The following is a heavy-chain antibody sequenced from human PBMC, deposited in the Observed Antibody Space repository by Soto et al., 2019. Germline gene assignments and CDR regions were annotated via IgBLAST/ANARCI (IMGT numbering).Heavy chain of an antibody. D-gene: IGHD6-6*01. CDR2: IIPIFGTA. V-gene: IGHV1-69*13. J-gene: IGHJ6*02. CDR1: GGTFSSYA. CDR3: ASVLEYSSSSSYYYYGMDV. Sequence: ASVKVSCKASGGTFSSYAISWVRQAPGQGLEWMGGIIPIFGTANYAQKFQGRVTITADESTSTAYMELSSLRSEDTAVYYCASVLEYSSSSSYYYYGMDVWGQGTTVTV.